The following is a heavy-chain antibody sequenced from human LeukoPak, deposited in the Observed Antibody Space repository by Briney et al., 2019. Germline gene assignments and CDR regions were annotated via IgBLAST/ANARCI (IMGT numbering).Heavy chain of an antibody. CDR3: ARALTYCSTVSCTYFDY. J-gene: IGHJ4*02. V-gene: IGHV4-38-2*02. Sequence: PSETLSLICSVSGYSISSGYHWGWIRQPPGQGLEWIGSIYHSGRTYYNPSLKSRVTISVDTSKNQFSLNLSSVTAADTAVYYCARALTYCSTVSCTYFDYWGQGTLVTVSS. CDR2: IYHSGRT. CDR1: GYSISSGYH. D-gene: IGHD2-15*01.